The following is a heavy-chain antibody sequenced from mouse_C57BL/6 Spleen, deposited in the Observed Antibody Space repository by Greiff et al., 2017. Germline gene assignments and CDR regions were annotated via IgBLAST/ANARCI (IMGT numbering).Heavy chain of an antibody. J-gene: IGHJ1*03. D-gene: IGHD2-1*01. CDR3: ARSGNPRYFDV. Sequence: VQLQQPGPELVKPGASVKISCKASGYSFTGYYMNWVKQSPEKSLEWIGEINPSTGGTTYNQKFKAKATLTVDKSSSTAYMQLKSLTSEDSAVYYCARSGNPRYFDVWGTGTTVTVSS. CDR2: INPSTGGT. V-gene: IGHV1-42*01. CDR1: GYSFTGYY.